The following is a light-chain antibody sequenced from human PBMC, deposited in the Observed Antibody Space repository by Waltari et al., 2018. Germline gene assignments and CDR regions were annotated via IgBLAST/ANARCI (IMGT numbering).Light chain of an antibody. V-gene: IGLV3-21*01. Sequence: SYVLTQPPSVSVAPGETASITWWGNNIGTKSVHLYRQKPGQAPVLVISYDSDRPSGIPGRFSGSNSGDTATLTISGVEAGDEADYYCQVWDANNEPGLFGTGTEVTV. CDR2: YDS. J-gene: IGLJ1*01. CDR1: NIGTKS. CDR3: QVWDANNEPGL.